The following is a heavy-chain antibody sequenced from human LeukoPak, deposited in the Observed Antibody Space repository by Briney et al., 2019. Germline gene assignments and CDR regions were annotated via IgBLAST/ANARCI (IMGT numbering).Heavy chain of an antibody. J-gene: IGHJ4*02. Sequence: GGSLRLSCAASGFTFSSYGMHWVRQAPGKGLEWVAFIRYDGSNKYYADSVKGRFTISRDNSKNTLYLQMNSLRAEDTAVYYCANREYHYGSGVIPGYWGQGTLVTVSS. CDR3: ANREYHYGSGVIPGY. D-gene: IGHD3-10*01. CDR1: GFTFSSYG. CDR2: IRYDGSNK. V-gene: IGHV3-30*02.